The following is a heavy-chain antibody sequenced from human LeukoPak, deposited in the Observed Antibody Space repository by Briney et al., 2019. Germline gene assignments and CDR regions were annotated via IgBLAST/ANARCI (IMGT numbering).Heavy chain of an antibody. CDR1: GGTFSSYA. V-gene: IGHV1-69*13. D-gene: IGHD3-3*01. Sequence: GASVKVSCKASGGTFSSYAISWVRQAPGQGLEWMGGIIPIFGTANYAQKFQGRVTITADESTSTAYMELSSLRSEDTAVYYCARRDFGVVIGGSYWGQGTLVTVSS. CDR3: ARRDFGVVIGGSY. CDR2: IIPIFGTA. J-gene: IGHJ4*02.